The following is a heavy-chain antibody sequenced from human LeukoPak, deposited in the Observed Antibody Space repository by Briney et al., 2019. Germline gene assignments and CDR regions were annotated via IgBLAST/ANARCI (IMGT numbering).Heavy chain of an antibody. CDR2: FDPEDGET. CDR3: ATGRGSSWYTYYYGMDV. CDR1: GYTLTELS. J-gene: IGHJ6*02. D-gene: IGHD6-13*01. Sequence: VSVKVSCKVSGYTLTELSMHWVRQAPGKGLGWMGGFDPEDGETIYAQKFQGRVTMTEDTSTDTAYMELSSLRSEDTAVYCCATGRGSSWYTYYYGMDVWGQGTTVTVSS. V-gene: IGHV1-24*01.